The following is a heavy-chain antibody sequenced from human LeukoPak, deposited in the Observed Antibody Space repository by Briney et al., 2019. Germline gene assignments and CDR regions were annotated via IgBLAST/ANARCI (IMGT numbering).Heavy chain of an antibody. V-gene: IGHV3-30*03. J-gene: IGHJ4*02. CDR2: ISYDGSNK. Sequence: GGSLRLSCAASGFTFSSYGMHWVRQAPGKGLEWVAVISYDGSNKYYADSVKGRFTISRDNSKNTLYLQMNSLRAEDTAVYYCARGRGYSYGPFDYWGQGPRSPSPQ. CDR1: GFTFSSYG. CDR3: ARGRGYSYGPFDY. D-gene: IGHD5-18*01.